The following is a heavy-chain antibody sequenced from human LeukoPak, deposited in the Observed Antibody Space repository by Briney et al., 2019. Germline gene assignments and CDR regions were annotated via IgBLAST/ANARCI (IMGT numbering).Heavy chain of an antibody. CDR3: AKDPLSSSGWYPLEY. Sequence: PGRSLRLSCAASGFTFDDYAMHWVRQAPGKGLEWVSGISWNSGSIGYADSVKGRFTISRDNAKNSLYLQMNSLRAEDTALYYCAKDPLSSSGWYPLEYWSQGTLVTVSS. V-gene: IGHV3-9*01. J-gene: IGHJ4*02. CDR2: ISWNSGSI. CDR1: GFTFDDYA. D-gene: IGHD6-19*01.